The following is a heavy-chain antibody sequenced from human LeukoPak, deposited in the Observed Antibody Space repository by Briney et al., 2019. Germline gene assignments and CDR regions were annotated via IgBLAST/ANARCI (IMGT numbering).Heavy chain of an antibody. V-gene: IGHV3-23*01. CDR2: ISGSGGNT. J-gene: IGHJ3*02. Sequence: GGSLRLSCAASGFTFSSYAMSWVRQAPGKGLEWVSGISGSGGNTYYADSVKGRFTISRDNSNNTLYLQMNSLRAEDTAVYYCARVIIVGATGIWGQGTMVTVSS. CDR1: GFTFSSYA. D-gene: IGHD1-26*01. CDR3: ARVIIVGATGI.